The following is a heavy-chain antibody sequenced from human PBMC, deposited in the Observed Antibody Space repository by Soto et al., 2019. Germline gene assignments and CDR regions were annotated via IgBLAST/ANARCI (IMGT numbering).Heavy chain of an antibody. CDR2: ISGGGDAT. CDR1: GFIFSNAW. Sequence: DVQLVESGGGLVKPGGSLRLSCAASGFIFSNAWMNWVRQAPGKGLEWVSAISGGGDATFYADSVKGRFTISRDNSKNTLYLQMNTLRAEDTAVYYCARKVSGSTGRPDLWYFDLWGRGTLVTVSS. J-gene: IGHJ2*01. CDR3: ARKVSGSTGRPDLWYFDL. D-gene: IGHD3-10*01. V-gene: IGHV3-23*04.